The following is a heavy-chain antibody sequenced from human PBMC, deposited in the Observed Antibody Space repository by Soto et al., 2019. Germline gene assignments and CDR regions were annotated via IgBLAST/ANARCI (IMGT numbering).Heavy chain of an antibody. D-gene: IGHD5-12*01. V-gene: IGHV4-39*07. Sequence: SETLSLTCTVSGGSISSSSYYWGWIRQPPGKGLEWIGSIYYSGSTYYNPSLKSRVTISVDTSKNQFSLKLSSVTAADTAVYYCARADGGEVEMATIRLDYWGQGTLVTVSS. J-gene: IGHJ4*02. CDR1: GGSISSSSYY. CDR3: ARADGGEVEMATIRLDY. CDR2: IYYSGST.